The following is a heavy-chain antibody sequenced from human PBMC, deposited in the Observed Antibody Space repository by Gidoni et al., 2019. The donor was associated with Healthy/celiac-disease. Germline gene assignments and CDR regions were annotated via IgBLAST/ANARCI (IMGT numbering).Heavy chain of an antibody. CDR1: GFTFSRYA. D-gene: IGHD4-17*01. CDR2: ISGSGGST. J-gene: IGHJ4*02. Sequence: EVPLLASGGGLVQPGGSLRLSCAASGFTFSRYAMSGVRQAPGKGLEWGSAISGSGGSTYYADSVKGRFTISRDNSKNTLYLQMNSLRAEDTAVYYCAKDPKCTFYGDCFDYWGQGTLVTVSS. V-gene: IGHV3-23*01. CDR3: AKDPKCTFYGDCFDY.